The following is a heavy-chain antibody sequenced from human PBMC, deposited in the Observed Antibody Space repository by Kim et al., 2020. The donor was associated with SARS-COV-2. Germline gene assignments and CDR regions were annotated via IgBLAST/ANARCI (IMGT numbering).Heavy chain of an antibody. J-gene: IGHJ6*02. Sequence: GESLKISCKGSGYSFTSYWIGWVRQMPGKGLEWMGIIYPGDSDTRYSPSFQGQVTISADKSISTAYLQWSSLKASDTAMYYCARLVCGSYLCYYGMDVWGQGTTVTVSS. CDR1: GYSFTSYW. CDR3: ARLVCGSYLCYYGMDV. CDR2: IYPGDSDT. V-gene: IGHV5-51*01. D-gene: IGHD2-21*01.